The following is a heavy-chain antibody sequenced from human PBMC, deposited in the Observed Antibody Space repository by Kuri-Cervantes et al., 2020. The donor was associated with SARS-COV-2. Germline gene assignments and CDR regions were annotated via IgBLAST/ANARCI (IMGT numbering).Heavy chain of an antibody. J-gene: IGHJ4*02. CDR1: GFTFSSYA. V-gene: IGHV3-64*02. CDR3: ASEARTCSSPHGEIDY. CDR2: ISSNGGST. D-gene: IGHD6-13*01. Sequence: GGSLRLSCAASGFTFSSYAMHWVRQAPGKGLEYVSAISSNGGSTYYADSVKGRFTISRDNSKNTLYLQMGSLRAEDMAVYYCASEARTCSSPHGEIDYWGQGTLVTVSS.